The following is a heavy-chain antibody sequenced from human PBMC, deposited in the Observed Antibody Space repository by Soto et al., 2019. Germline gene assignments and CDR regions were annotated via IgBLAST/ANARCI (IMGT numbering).Heavy chain of an antibody. CDR2: INSDGSST. CDR1: GFTVSSND. V-gene: IGHV3-74*01. Sequence: GGSLRLSCAASGFTVSSNDMSWVRQAPGKGLVWVSRINSDGSSTSYADSVKGRFTISRDNAKNTLYLQMNSLRAEDTAVYYCARDGQILNYDFWSGYNYGMDVWGQGTTVTVSS. D-gene: IGHD3-3*01. J-gene: IGHJ6*02. CDR3: ARDGQILNYDFWSGYNYGMDV.